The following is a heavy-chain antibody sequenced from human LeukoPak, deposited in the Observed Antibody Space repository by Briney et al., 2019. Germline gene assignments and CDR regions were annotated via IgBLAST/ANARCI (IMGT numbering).Heavy chain of an antibody. D-gene: IGHD3-9*01. J-gene: IGHJ3*02. CDR1: GGSISSVDYY. V-gene: IGHV4-30-4*01. CDR3: ARLEIDYDILTGYIPDAFDI. Sequence: SEALSLTCTVSGGSISSVDYYWSWIRQPPGKGLEWIGYIYYSGSTYYDPSLKSRVMISVDASKNQFSLKLSSVTAADTAVYYCARLEIDYDILTGYIPDAFDIWGQGTMVTVSS. CDR2: IYYSGST.